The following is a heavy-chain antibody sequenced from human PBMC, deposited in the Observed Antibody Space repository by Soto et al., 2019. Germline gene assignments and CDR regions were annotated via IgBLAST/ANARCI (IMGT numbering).Heavy chain of an antibody. CDR1: GFTFSTYP. Sequence: GGSLRLSCAASGFTFSTYPMSWVRQAPGKGLEWVSGISGSGISTYYTDSVKGRFTISRDNSKNTVFLQMNSLRDEDTAVYYCVKPPVITASYYYYDMDVWYQGTTVTVSS. CDR3: VKPPVITASYYYYDMDV. J-gene: IGHJ6*02. D-gene: IGHD4-4*01. V-gene: IGHV3-23*01. CDR2: ISGSGIST.